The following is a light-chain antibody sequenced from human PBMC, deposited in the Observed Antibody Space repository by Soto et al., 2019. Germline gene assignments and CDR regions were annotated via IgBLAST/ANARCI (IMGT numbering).Light chain of an antibody. CDR1: QGIDTS. CDR2: APS. V-gene: IGKV1-9*01. J-gene: IGKJ1*01. CDR3: QQSYNTPWT. Sequence: IVLTQWTTCLSWCGVDRVTITCRASQGIDTSLAWYQQKPGKAPKLLIYAPSNFQSGVPSRFSGSGSGTHFTLTISSLQPEDFATYFCQQSYNTPWTFGQGTKVDIK.